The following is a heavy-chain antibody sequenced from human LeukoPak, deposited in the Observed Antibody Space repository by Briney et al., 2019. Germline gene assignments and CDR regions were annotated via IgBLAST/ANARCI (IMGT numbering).Heavy chain of an antibody. D-gene: IGHD5-24*01. J-gene: IGHJ4*02. CDR2: ISYSGST. V-gene: IGHV4-59*08. CDR1: GDSISSYY. CDR3: ASQTKGGWLQPFDY. Sequence: SETLSLTCTVSGDSISSYYWSWIRQPPGKGLEWVAYISYSGSTNYNPSLKSRVTISVDMSKKQFSLKLNSVTAADTAVYYCASQTKGGWLQPFDYWGQGTLVTVSS.